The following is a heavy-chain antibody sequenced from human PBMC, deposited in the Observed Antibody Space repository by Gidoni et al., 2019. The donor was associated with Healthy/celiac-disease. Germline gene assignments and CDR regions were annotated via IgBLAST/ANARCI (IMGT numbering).Heavy chain of an antibody. J-gene: IGHJ6*03. Sequence: QVQLQQWGAGLLKPSETLSLTCAVYVGSFSGYYWSWIRQPPGKGLEWIGEINHSGSTNYNPSLKSRVTISVDTSKNQFSLKLSSVTAADTAVYYCARVRGLKGYYYYMDVWGKGTTVTVSS. CDR2: INHSGST. CDR3: ARVRGLKGYYYYMDV. D-gene: IGHD3-10*01. V-gene: IGHV4-34*01. CDR1: VGSFSGYY.